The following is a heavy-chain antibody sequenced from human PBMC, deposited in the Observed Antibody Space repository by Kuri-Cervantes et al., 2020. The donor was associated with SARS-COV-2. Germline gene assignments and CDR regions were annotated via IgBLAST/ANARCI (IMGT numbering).Heavy chain of an antibody. J-gene: IGHJ4*02. CDR3: TTSITGTPFDY. D-gene: IGHD1-20*01. Sequence: GGSLRLSCAASGFTFSNAWMSWVRQAPGKGLEWVGRIKSKTDGGTTDYAAPVKGRFTISRNDSKNTLYLQMNSLKTEDTAVYYCTTSITGTPFDYWGQGTLVTVSS. CDR2: IKSKTDGGTT. V-gene: IGHV3-15*01. CDR1: GFTFSNAW.